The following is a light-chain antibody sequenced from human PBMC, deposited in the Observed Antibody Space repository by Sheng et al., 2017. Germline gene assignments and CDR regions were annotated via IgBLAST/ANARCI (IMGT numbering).Light chain of an antibody. CDR3: MQGTHLYS. CDR1: QSLVYSDGNTY. CDR2: KVS. Sequence: DVVVTQSPASLPVTLGQPASISCRSSQSLVYSDGNTYLNWFHQRPGQSPRRLIYKVSNRDPGVPDRFSGSGSGTEFTLKISRVEAEDVGVYYCMQGTHLYSFGQGTRLEIK. V-gene: IGKV2-30*01. J-gene: IGKJ2*03.